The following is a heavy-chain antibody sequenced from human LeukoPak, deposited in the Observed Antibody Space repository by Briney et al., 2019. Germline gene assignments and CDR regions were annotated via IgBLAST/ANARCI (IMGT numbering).Heavy chain of an antibody. J-gene: IGHJ5*02. Sequence: PGGSLRLSCAASGFTFSSYAMSWVRQAPGKGLEWVSAISGSGGSTYYADSVKGRFTISRDNSKNTLYLQMNSLRAEDTAVYYCAKDAGPYSSSWYDWATFENWFDPWGQGTLVTVSS. CDR3: AKDAGPYSSSWYDWATFENWFDP. CDR2: ISGSGGST. D-gene: IGHD6-13*01. CDR1: GFTFSSYA. V-gene: IGHV3-23*01.